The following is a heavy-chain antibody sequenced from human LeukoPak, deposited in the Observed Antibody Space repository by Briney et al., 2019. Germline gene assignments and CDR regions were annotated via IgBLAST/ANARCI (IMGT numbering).Heavy chain of an antibody. Sequence: PSQTLSLTCAVSGASISSGDNSWSWIRQPPGKGLEWIGYIYYSGSTNYNPSLKSRVTISVDTSKNQFSLKLSSVTAADTAVYYCARGQNMITFGGVIDFWGQGTLVTVSS. CDR1: GASISSGDNS. CDR2: IYYSGST. V-gene: IGHV4-30-4*07. D-gene: IGHD3-16*02. J-gene: IGHJ4*02. CDR3: ARGQNMITFGGVIDF.